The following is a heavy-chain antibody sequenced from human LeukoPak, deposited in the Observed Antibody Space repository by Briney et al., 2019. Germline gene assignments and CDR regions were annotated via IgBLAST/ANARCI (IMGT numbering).Heavy chain of an antibody. CDR2: INHSGST. CDR3: ASRSANWGSPYYFDY. D-gene: IGHD7-27*01. V-gene: IGHV4-34*01. J-gene: IGHJ4*02. CDR1: GGSFSGYY. Sequence: PSETLSLTCAVYGGSFSGYYWSWIRQPPGKGLEWIGEINHSGSTNYNPSLKSRVTISVDTSKNQFSLKLSPVTAADTAVYYCASRSANWGSPYYFDYWGQGTLVTVSS.